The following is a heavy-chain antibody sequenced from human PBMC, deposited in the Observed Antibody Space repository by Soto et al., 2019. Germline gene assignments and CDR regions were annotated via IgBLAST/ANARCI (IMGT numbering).Heavy chain of an antibody. V-gene: IGHV4-59*01. D-gene: IGHD1-26*01. Sequence: SETLSLTCTVSGDSIRSYYWSWIRQPPGKGLEWIGYIYYSGYTSYNPSLKSRVTISVDTSKNQFSLKLNSVTAADTAVYYCERCFSGNYPSRPEEQYYFDSWGKGPLVTVSS. CDR3: ERCFSGNYPSRPEEQYYFDS. CDR2: IYYSGYT. J-gene: IGHJ4*02. CDR1: GDSIRSYY.